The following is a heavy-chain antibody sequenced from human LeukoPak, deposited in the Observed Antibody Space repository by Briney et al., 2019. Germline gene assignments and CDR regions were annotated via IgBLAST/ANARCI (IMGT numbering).Heavy chain of an antibody. Sequence: SETLSPTCTVSGGSISSYYWSWIRQPPGKGLERIGYIYYSGSTNYNPSLKSRVTISVDTSKNQFSLKLSSVTAADTAVYYCARDRDSSSWYGSGFDPWGQGTLVTVSS. J-gene: IGHJ5*02. CDR3: ARDRDSSSWYGSGFDP. CDR2: IYYSGST. CDR1: GGSISSYY. D-gene: IGHD6-13*01. V-gene: IGHV4-59*01.